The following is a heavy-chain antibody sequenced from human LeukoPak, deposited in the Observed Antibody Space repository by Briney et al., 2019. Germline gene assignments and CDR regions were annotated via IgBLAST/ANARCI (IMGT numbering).Heavy chain of an antibody. CDR3: ARGDNDRYWYFDL. CDR2: IYYSGST. Sequence: PSETLSLTCTVSGGSISSGDYYWNWIRQPPGKGLEWIGYIYYSGSTYYNPSLKSRLVISVDTSKNQFSLKLSSVTAADTAIYYCARGDNDRYWYFDLWGRGTLVTVSS. CDR1: GGSISSGDYY. V-gene: IGHV4-30-4*01. D-gene: IGHD1-1*01. J-gene: IGHJ2*01.